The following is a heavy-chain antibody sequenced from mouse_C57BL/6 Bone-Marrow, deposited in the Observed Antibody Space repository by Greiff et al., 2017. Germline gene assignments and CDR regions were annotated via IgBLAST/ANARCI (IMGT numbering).Heavy chain of an antibody. Sequence: VQLKQSGPVLVKPGASVKMSCKASGYTFTDYYMNWVKQSHGKSLEWIGVINPYNGGTSYNQKFKGKATLTVDKSSSTAYMELNSLTSEDSAVYYCAGLRRYAMDYWGQGTSVTFSS. J-gene: IGHJ4*01. V-gene: IGHV1-19*01. CDR2: INPYNGGT. CDR1: GYTFTDYY. CDR3: AGLRRYAMDY. D-gene: IGHD2-4*01.